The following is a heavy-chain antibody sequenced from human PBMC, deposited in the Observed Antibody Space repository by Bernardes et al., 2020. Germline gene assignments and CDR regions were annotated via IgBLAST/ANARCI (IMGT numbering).Heavy chain of an antibody. CDR1: GASVSSSTYY. J-gene: IGHJ4*02. D-gene: IGHD2-8*02. CDR2: IYYSGIT. Sequence: SESLSLTCTVSGASVSSSTYYWSWLLQPPGKGLEWIGYIYYSGITNYNPSLKSRVTISVDTSKNQFSLKLSSVTAADTAVYYCARVTGPSDYWGQGTLVTVSS. CDR3: ARVTGPSDY. V-gene: IGHV4-61*01.